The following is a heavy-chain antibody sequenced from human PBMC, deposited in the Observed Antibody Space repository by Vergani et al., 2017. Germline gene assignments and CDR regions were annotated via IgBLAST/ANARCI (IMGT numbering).Heavy chain of an antibody. V-gene: IGHV3-23*01. CDR3: AKDHSRLSYYLVY. D-gene: IGHD2/OR15-2a*01. CDR2: ISGRCVST. CDR1: GFTFSSYA. J-gene: IGHJ4*02. Sequence: QLLESGGGLVQPGGSLRLSCAASGFTFSSYAITWVRQAPGEGLEWVSGISGRCVSTDYADSGKGRFTISRDNSKNTLYLQMNSLRAEDTAVYYCAKDHSRLSYYLVYGGKGTLVTVSS.